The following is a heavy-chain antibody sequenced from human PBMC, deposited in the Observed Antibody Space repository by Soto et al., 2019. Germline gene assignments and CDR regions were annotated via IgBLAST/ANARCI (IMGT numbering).Heavy chain of an antibody. CDR2: ISAYNGNT. J-gene: IGHJ3*02. CDR3: ARDRIYYDFWSGYYRNDAFDI. Sequence: ASVKVSCKASGYTFTSYGISWVRQAPGQGLEWMGWISAYNGNTNYAQKLQGRVTMTTDTSTNTAYMELRSLRSDDTAVYYCARDRIYYDFWSGYYRNDAFDIWGQGTMVTVSS. CDR1: GYTFTSYG. D-gene: IGHD3-3*01. V-gene: IGHV1-18*01.